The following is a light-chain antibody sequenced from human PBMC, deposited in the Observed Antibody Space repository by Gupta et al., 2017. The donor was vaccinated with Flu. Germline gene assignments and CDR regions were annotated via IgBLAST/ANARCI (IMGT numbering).Light chain of an antibody. CDR1: QSVSTW. Sequence: SSVSASVGDRVTITCRASQSVSTWLAWYQQKPGEAPKLLIYATSTLQSGVPSRFSGSGSGTDFTLTISSLQPEDFATYYCQQANSFPRTFGQGTKVEIK. CDR2: ATS. V-gene: IGKV1D-12*01. CDR3: QQANSFPRT. J-gene: IGKJ1*01.